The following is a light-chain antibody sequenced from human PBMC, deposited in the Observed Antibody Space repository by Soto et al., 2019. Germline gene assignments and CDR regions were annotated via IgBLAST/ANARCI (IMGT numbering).Light chain of an antibody. CDR1: SSDVGGYDY. CDR2: DVS. V-gene: IGLV2-14*03. J-gene: IGLJ1*01. CDR3: SSYTSSSTPYV. Sequence: LTQPASVSGSPGQSITISCTGSSSDVGGYDYVSWYQHHPGKAPKLMIHDVSNRPSGVSNRFSGSKSGNTASLTISGLQAEDEADYYCSSYTSSSTPYVFGTGTKVTVL.